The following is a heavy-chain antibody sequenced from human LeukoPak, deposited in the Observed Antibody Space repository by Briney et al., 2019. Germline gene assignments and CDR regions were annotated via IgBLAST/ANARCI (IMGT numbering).Heavy chain of an antibody. J-gene: IGHJ5*02. CDR2: INPNSGGT. CDR1: GYTFTGYY. Sequence: ASVKVSCKASGYTFTGYYMHWVRQAPGQGLEWMGWINPNSGGTNYAQKFQGRVIMTRATSISTAYMELSRLRSDDTAVYYCARGTGPDIVAHNWFDPWGQGTLVTVSS. D-gene: IGHD2-15*01. V-gene: IGHV1-2*02. CDR3: ARGTGPDIVAHNWFDP.